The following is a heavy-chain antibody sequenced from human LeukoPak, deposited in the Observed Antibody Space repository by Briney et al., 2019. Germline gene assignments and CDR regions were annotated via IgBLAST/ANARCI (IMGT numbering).Heavy chain of an antibody. V-gene: IGHV4-31*03. CDR2: IYYSGST. CDR1: YGSFSGYY. J-gene: IGHJ4*02. D-gene: IGHD3-22*01. CDR3: ARVPETYYYDSSEYYFDY. Sequence: SETLSLTCTVFYGSFSGYYWSWIRQHPGKGLEWIGYIYYSGSTYYNPSLKSRVTISVDTSKNQFSLKLSSVTAADTAVYYCARVPETYYYDSSEYYFDYWGQGTLVTVSS.